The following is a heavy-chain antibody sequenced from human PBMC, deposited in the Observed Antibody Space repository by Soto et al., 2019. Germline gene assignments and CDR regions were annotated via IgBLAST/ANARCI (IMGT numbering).Heavy chain of an antibody. CDR1: GFSLNTGGVG. CDR2: IYWNEDK. J-gene: IGHJ5*02. V-gene: IGHV2-5*01. D-gene: IGHD4-17*01. Sequence: SGPTLVNPTHPLALTCTFSGFSLNTGGVGVGWIRQPPGKALEWLALIYWNEDKRYSPSLKSRLTITKDTSKNQVVLTMTNMDPVDTATYYCAHRGYGDYPRDNWFDPWGQGTLVTVSS. CDR3: AHRGYGDYPRDNWFDP.